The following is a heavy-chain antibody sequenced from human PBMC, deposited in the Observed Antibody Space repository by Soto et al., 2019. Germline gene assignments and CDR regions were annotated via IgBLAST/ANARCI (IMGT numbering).Heavy chain of an antibody. D-gene: IGHD6-19*01. J-gene: IGHJ6*02. CDR2: IWYDGSNK. V-gene: IGHV3-33*01. CDR3: ARDLREQWLVSLARSYYYYYGMDV. Sequence: GGSLRLSCAASGFTFSSYGMHWVRQAPGKGLEWVAVIWYDGSNKYYADSVKGRFTISRDNSKNTLYLQMNSLRAEDTAVYYCARDLREQWLVSLARSYYYYYGMDVWGQGTTVTVSS. CDR1: GFTFSSYG.